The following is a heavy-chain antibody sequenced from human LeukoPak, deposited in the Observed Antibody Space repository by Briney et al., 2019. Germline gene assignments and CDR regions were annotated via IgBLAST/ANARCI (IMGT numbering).Heavy chain of an antibody. CDR1: GFTFSTYS. CDR3: ARDLGYCTNGVCYSY. CDR2: ISTSSTIM. D-gene: IGHD2-8*01. J-gene: IGHJ4*02. Sequence: GGSLRLSCAASGFTFSTYSMNWVRQAPGKGLEWVSYISTSSTIMYYADSVKGRFTISRDNSKNTLYLQMNSLRAEDTAVYYCARDLGYCTNGVCYSYWGQGTLVTVSS. V-gene: IGHV3-48*01.